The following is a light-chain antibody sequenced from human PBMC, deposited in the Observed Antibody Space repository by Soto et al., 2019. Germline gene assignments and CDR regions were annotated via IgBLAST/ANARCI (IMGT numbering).Light chain of an antibody. CDR3: QQHKAGPLT. CDR1: QTVGTS. Sequence: EIVLTQSPATLSVSQGERATLSCRASQTVGTSLVWYQQKPVQAPSLLIYGASNRAAGIPARFSGSGSGTDSTLTINILQSEDFEGYDCQQHKAGPLTSGGGTEVEMK. J-gene: IGKJ4*01. CDR2: GAS. V-gene: IGKV3-15*01.